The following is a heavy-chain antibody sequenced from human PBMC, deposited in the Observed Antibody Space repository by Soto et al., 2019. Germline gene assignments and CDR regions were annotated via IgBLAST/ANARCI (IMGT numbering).Heavy chain of an antibody. CDR2: ISYDGSNK. CDR1: GFTFSSYG. D-gene: IGHD3-3*01. Sequence: PWGSLRLSCAASGFTFSSYGMHWCRQAPGKGLEWVAVISYDGSNKYYADSVKGRFTISRDNSKNTLYLQMNSLRAEDTAVYYCAKSFLYYDFWSGYYSGDYFDYWGQGTLVTVSS. V-gene: IGHV3-30*18. CDR3: AKSFLYYDFWSGYYSGDYFDY. J-gene: IGHJ4*02.